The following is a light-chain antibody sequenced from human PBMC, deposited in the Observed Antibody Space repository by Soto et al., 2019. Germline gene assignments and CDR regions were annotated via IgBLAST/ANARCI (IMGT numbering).Light chain of an antibody. J-gene: IGKJ4*01. V-gene: IGKV3-20*01. CDR3: QQYGSSPA. Sequence: EIVLTQSPGTLSLSPGERATLSCRASQSVSSSYLAWYQQKPGQSPRLLIYGASSRATGIPDRFSGSGSGTDSNITISRPEPEDFALYYCQQYGSSPAFGGGTKVDIK. CDR1: QSVSSSY. CDR2: GAS.